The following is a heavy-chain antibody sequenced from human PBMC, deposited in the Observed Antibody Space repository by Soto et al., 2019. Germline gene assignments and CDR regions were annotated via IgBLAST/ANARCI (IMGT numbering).Heavy chain of an antibody. Sequence: ASVKVSCKASGYTFTGYYMHWVRQAPGQGLEWMGWINPNSGGTNYAQKFQGWVTMTRDTSISTAYMELSRLRSDDTAVYYCARGRGYSGYEYYYYMDVWGKGTTVTVSS. D-gene: IGHD5-12*01. CDR2: INPNSGGT. V-gene: IGHV1-2*04. CDR1: GYTFTGYY. J-gene: IGHJ6*03. CDR3: ARGRGYSGYEYYYYMDV.